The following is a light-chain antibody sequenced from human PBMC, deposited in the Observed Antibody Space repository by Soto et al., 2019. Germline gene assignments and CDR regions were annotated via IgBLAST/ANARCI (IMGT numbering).Light chain of an antibody. V-gene: IGKV3-20*01. CDR3: QQYGGSPPT. Sequence: EIVLTQSPGTLSLSPGESATLSCRASQSVSSNSLAWYRRHPRQPPSLLIYGTSTRATDIPRRFSGSGSGTDFTLTITRLEPEDFAVYFWQQYGGSPPTFGQGTKVEVK. CDR1: QSVSSNS. CDR2: GTS. J-gene: IGKJ1*01.